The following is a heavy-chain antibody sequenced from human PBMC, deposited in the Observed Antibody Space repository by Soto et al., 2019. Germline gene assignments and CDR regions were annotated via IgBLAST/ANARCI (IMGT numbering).Heavy chain of an antibody. CDR3: ASGDFWSGSSTSPTPRYYYYGMDV. J-gene: IGHJ6*02. V-gene: IGHV1-69*13. CDR2: IIPIFGTA. D-gene: IGHD3-3*01. CDR1: GGTFSSYV. Sequence: GASVKVSCKAAGGTFSSYVISWVRQAPGQGLEWMGGIIPIFGTANYAQKFQGRVTITADESTSTAYMELSSLRSEDTAVYYCASGDFWSGSSTSPTPRYYYYGMDVWGQGTTVTVSS.